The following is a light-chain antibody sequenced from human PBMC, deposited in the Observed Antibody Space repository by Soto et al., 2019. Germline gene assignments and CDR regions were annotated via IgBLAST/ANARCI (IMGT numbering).Light chain of an antibody. CDR2: GAS. Sequence: EIVMTQSPATLSVSPGERATLSCRATQSVSSNLAWYQQKPGQAPRLLIYGASTRATGIPARFSGSRSGTEFTLTISSLQSEDFAAYYCQQYNNWPPTFGQGTRLEIK. V-gene: IGKV3-15*01. CDR3: QQYNNWPPT. J-gene: IGKJ5*01. CDR1: QSVSSN.